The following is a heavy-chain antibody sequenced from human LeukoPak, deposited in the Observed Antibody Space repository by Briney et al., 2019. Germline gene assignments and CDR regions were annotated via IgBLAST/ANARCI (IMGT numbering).Heavy chain of an antibody. CDR2: IYSGGST. V-gene: IGHV3-66*01. Sequence: PGGSLRLSCAASGFTVSSNYMSWVRQAPGKGLEWVSVIYSGGSTYYADSVKGRFTISRDNSKNTLYFQMNSLSAEDTAVYYCARDGGYGSGAFDIWGQGTMVTVSS. J-gene: IGHJ3*02. CDR1: GFTVSSNY. D-gene: IGHD3-10*01. CDR3: ARDGGYGSGAFDI.